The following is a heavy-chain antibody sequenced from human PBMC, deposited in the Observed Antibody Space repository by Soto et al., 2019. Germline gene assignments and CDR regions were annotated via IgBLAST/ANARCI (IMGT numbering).Heavy chain of an antibody. V-gene: IGHV1-69*02. J-gene: IGHJ5*02. D-gene: IGHD2-2*02. CDR3: ASNPPHCSSTSCYTINWFDP. CDR2: IIPILGIA. Sequence: QVQLVQSGAEVKKPGSSVKVSCKASGGTFSSYTISWVRQAPGQGLEWMGRIIPILGIANYAQKFQGRVTITADKSXXTXYXXLSSLRSEDTAVYYCASNPPHCSSTSCYTINWFDPWGQGTLVTVSS. CDR1: GGTFSSYT.